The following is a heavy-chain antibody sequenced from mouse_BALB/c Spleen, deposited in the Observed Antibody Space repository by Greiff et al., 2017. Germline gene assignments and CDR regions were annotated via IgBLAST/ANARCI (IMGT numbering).Heavy chain of an antibody. D-gene: IGHD2-2*01. CDR1: GYTFTSSW. Sequence: QVQLQQSGPELVKPGASVKLSCKASGYTFTSSWMHWAKQRPGQGLEWIGEIHPNSGNTNYNEKFKGKATLTVDTSSSTAYVDLSSLTSEDSAVYYCAEGYYWYFDVWGAGTTVTVSS. V-gene: IGHV1S130*01. J-gene: IGHJ1*01. CDR2: IHPNSGNT. CDR3: AEGYYWYFDV.